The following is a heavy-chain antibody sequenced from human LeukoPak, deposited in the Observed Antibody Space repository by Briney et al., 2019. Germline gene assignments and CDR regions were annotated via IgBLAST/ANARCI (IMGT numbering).Heavy chain of an antibody. J-gene: IGHJ4*02. Sequence: GGSLRLSCAASGFTFSSYAMHWVRQAPGKGLEWVAVISYDGSNKYYADSVKGRFTISRDNSKNPLYLQMNSLRAEDTAVYYCARESGGGGYFDYWGQGTLVTVSS. CDR3: ARESGGGGYFDY. CDR1: GFTFSSYA. V-gene: IGHV3-30-3*01. D-gene: IGHD2-15*01. CDR2: ISYDGSNK.